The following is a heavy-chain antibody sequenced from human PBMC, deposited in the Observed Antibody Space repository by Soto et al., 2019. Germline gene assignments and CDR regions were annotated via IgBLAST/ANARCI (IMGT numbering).Heavy chain of an antibody. J-gene: IGHJ4*02. D-gene: IGHD2-8*01. CDR3: AKDSVSGLY. Sequence: GGSLRLSCAASGFTFSNYAMTWVRQAPGKGLEWVSAISGSVGSTYYADSVKGRFTISRDNSKNTLYLQLDSLRAEDTAVYYCAKDSVSGLYWGQGTLVTVSS. CDR2: ISGSVGST. V-gene: IGHV3-23*01. CDR1: GFTFSNYA.